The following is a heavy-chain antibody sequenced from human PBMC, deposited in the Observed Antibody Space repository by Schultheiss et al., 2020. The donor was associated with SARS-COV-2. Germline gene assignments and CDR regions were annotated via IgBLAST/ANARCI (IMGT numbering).Heavy chain of an antibody. CDR2: ISSSSSYI. V-gene: IGHV3-21*01. CDR3: ARDGFEGGYYFDY. D-gene: IGHD2-2*03. J-gene: IGHJ4*02. CDR1: GFTFSSYS. Sequence: GGSLRLSCAASGFTFSSYSMNWVRQAPGKGLEWVSSISSSSSYIYYADSVKGRFTISRDNAKNSLYLQMNSLRAEDTAVYYCARDGFEGGYYFDYWGQGTLVTVSS.